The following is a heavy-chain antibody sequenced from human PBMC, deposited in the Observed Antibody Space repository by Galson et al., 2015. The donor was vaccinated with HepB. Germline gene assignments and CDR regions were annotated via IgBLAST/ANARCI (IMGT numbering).Heavy chain of an antibody. CDR1: GFTFSSYA. J-gene: IGHJ3*02. CDR3: ARDREYCSSTSCPYRWGPWDAFDI. CDR2: ISYDGSNK. Sequence: SLRLSCAASGFTFSSYAMHWVRQAPGKGLEWVAVISYDGSNKYYADSVKGRFTISRDNSKNTLYLQMNSLRAEDTAVYYCARDREYCSSTSCPYRWGPWDAFDIWGQGTMVTVSS. V-gene: IGHV3-30-3*01. D-gene: IGHD2-2*01.